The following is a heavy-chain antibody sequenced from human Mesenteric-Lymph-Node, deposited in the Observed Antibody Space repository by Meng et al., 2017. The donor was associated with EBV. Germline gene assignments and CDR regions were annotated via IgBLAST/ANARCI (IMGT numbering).Heavy chain of an antibody. V-gene: IGHV4-34*01. Sequence: QGQVQRWGAGLWKPSETLSLTCAVNGGSFSGYFWSWIRQPPGKGLEWIGEINHSGSTSYNPSLKSRLTISVDTSNNQFSLNLASVTDADTAVYYCARGRMAARSPWFDPWGQGTLVTVSS. CDR3: ARGRMAARSPWFDP. CDR1: GGSFSGYF. J-gene: IGHJ5*02. D-gene: IGHD6-6*01. CDR2: INHSGST.